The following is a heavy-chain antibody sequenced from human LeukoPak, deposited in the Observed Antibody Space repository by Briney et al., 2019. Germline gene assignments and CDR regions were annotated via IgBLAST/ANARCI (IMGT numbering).Heavy chain of an antibody. V-gene: IGHV3-30-3*01. Sequence: QSGGSLRLSCAASGFTFSSYAMHWVRQAPGKGLEWGAVISYDGSNKYYADSVKGRFTISRDNSKNTLYLQMNSLRAEDTAVYYCARDEGLYSGSYFIDYWGQGTLVTVSS. CDR3: ARDEGLYSGSYFIDY. J-gene: IGHJ4*02. D-gene: IGHD1-26*01. CDR2: ISYDGSNK. CDR1: GFTFSSYA.